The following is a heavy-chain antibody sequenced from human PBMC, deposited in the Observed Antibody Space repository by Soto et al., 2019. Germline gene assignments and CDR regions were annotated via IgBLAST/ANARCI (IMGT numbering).Heavy chain of an antibody. CDR3: ARDDSGHWNYLVY. J-gene: IGHJ4*02. CDR2: ISAYNGNT. CDR1: GYTFTSYG. V-gene: IGHV1-18*01. D-gene: IGHD1-7*01. Sequence: QVQLVQSGAEVKKPGASVKVSCKASGYTFTSYGISWVRQAPGQGLEWMGWISAYNGNTNYAQKLQGRVTMTTETSTSTAYMEVRSLSSDDTAVYYCARDDSGHWNYLVYWGQGTLVTVSS.